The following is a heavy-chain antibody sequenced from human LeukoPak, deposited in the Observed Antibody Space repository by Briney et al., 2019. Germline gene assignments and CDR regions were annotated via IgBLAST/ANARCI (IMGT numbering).Heavy chain of an antibody. CDR2: IIPIFGTA. CDR1: GGTFSSYA. J-gene: IGHJ4*02. V-gene: IGHV1-69*06. Sequence: GASVKVSCKASGGTFSSYAISWVRQAPGQGLEWMGGIIPIFGTANYAQKFQGRVTMTEDTSTDTAYMELSSLRSEDTAVYYCATGLWFGSGEHYWGQGTLVTVSS. D-gene: IGHD3-10*01. CDR3: ATGLWFGSGEHY.